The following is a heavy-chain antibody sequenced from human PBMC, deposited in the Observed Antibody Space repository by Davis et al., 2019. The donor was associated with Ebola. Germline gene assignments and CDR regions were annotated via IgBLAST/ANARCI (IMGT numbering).Heavy chain of an antibody. D-gene: IGHD3-22*01. Sequence: GGSLRLSCSASGFTFTSHAIYWVRQAPGKGLEWVSVIYSGGSTYYADSVKGRFTISRDNSKNTLYLQMNSLRAEDTAVYYCARSAESSGYYYYYYGMDVWGKGTTVTVSS. CDR3: ARSAESSGYYYYYYGMDV. J-gene: IGHJ6*04. CDR2: IYSGGST. CDR1: GFTFTSHA. V-gene: IGHV3-53*01.